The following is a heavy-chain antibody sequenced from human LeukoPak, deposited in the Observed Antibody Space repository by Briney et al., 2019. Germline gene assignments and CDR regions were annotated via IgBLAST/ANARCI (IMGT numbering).Heavy chain of an antibody. D-gene: IGHD3-3*01. CDR3: ARDSIRKDTVRFLGPCGY. J-gene: IGHJ4*02. Sequence: ASVKVSCKASGYTFTSYAMHWVRQAPGQRLEWMGWINAGNGNTKYSQKFQGRVTITRDTSASTAYMELSSLRSEDTAVYYCARDSIRKDTVRFLGPCGYWGQGTLVTVSS. CDR1: GYTFTSYA. V-gene: IGHV1-3*01. CDR2: INAGNGNT.